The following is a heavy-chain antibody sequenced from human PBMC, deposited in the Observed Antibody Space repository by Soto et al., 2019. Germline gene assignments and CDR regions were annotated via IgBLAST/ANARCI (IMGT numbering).Heavy chain of an antibody. CDR2: MNPNSGNT. D-gene: IGHD3-3*01. Sequence: ASVKVSCTASVYTFTSYDINWVRQATGQGLEWMGWMNPNSGNTGYAQKFQGRVTMTRNTSISTAYMELSSLRSEDTAVYYCARGHRYYDFWSGYYYCYYMDVWGKGTTVTVSS. CDR3: ARGHRYYDFWSGYYYCYYMDV. V-gene: IGHV1-8*01. CDR1: VYTFTSYD. J-gene: IGHJ6*03.